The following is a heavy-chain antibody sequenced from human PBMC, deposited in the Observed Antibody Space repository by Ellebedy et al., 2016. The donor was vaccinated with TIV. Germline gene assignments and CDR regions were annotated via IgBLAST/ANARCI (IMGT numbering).Heavy chain of an antibody. Sequence: GGSLRLSCAASGFTFSSYCIHWVRQAPGKGLEWVAVIWYDGSNKYYADSVKGRFTISRDNSKNTLYLQMNSLRVEDTAVYYWARDRAATTVTDYFDSWGQGTLVTVSS. V-gene: IGHV3-33*01. J-gene: IGHJ4*02. D-gene: IGHD4-17*01. CDR1: GFTFSSYC. CDR3: ARDRAATTVTDYFDS. CDR2: IWYDGSNK.